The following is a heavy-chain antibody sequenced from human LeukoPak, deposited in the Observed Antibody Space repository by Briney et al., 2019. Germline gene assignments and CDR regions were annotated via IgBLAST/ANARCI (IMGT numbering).Heavy chain of an antibody. D-gene: IGHD2-2*01. V-gene: IGHV4-38-2*02. J-gene: IGHJ5*02. CDR1: GYSISSGYQ. CDR2: IYHSGSA. CDR3: ARDPRWLTPDCTSTSCYENSFDP. Sequence: PSETLSLTCGVSGYSISSGYQWAWIRQSRGKGLEWIGSIYHSGSAHYNPSLKSRVTISVETSKNQFSLNMYSVTAADTAVYYCARDPRWLTPDCTSTSCYENSFDPWGQGTLVTVSS.